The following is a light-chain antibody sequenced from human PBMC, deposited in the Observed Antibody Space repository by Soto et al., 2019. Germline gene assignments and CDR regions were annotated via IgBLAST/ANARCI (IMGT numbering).Light chain of an antibody. V-gene: IGKV3-20*01. J-gene: IGKJ4*01. CDR1: QSVSSSY. Sequence: EIVLTQSPGTLSLSPGERATLSCRASQSVSSSYLAWYQQTPGQAPRLLIYGASSRTTGIPDRFSGSGSGTDFTLTISRREPEDFAVYYCQRYCSSLPLTFGGGTKVEIK. CDR3: QRYCSSLPLT. CDR2: GAS.